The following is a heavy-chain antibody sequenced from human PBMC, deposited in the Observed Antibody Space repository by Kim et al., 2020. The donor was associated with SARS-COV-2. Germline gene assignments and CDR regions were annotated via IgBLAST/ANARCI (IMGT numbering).Heavy chain of an antibody. V-gene: IGHV3-23*01. CDR3: AKVLLYGSGSLDY. D-gene: IGHD3-10*01. J-gene: IGHJ4*02. CDR2: ICGSGSSA. Sequence: GSLRLSCAASGFSFSNSAMNWVRQAPGKGLEWVSSICGSGSSANYADSVKGRFTISRDNSKNTLYLQMSSLRAEDTAVYYCAKVLLYGSGSLDYWGQGTLVTVSS. CDR1: GFSFSNSA.